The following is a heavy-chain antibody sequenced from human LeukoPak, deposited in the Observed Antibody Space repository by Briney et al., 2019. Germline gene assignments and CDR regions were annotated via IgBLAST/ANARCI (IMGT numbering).Heavy chain of an antibody. CDR1: GFTFSRYA. V-gene: IGHV3-30*04. Sequence: GRSLRLSCSASGFTFSRYAMHWVRQAPGKGLEWVAVISYDGSNKYYADSVKGRFTISRDNSKNTLYLQMNSLRAEDTALYYCAKAYEYYYYYGMDVWGQGTTVTVSS. D-gene: IGHD3-3*01. CDR2: ISYDGSNK. J-gene: IGHJ6*02. CDR3: AKAYEYYYYYGMDV.